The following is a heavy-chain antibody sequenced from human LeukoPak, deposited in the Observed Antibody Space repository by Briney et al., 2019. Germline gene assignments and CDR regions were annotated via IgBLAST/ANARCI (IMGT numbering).Heavy chain of an antibody. CDR2: IWYDGSNK. CDR3: ARDARNNWFDP. J-gene: IGHJ5*02. Sequence: GGSLRLSRAASGFTFSSYGMHWVRQAPGKGLEWVAVIWYDGSNKYYADSVKGRFTISRDNSKNTLYLQMNSLRAEDTAVYYCARDARNNWFDPWGQGTLVTVSS. V-gene: IGHV3-33*01. CDR1: GFTFSSYG.